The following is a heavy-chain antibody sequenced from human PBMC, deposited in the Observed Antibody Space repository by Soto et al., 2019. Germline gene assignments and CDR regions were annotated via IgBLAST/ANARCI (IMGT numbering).Heavy chain of an antibody. D-gene: IGHD2-21*02. CDR2: IYYSETT. CDR3: ARRHGDHSTFAFQI. J-gene: IGHJ3*02. CDR1: GGSIISYY. V-gene: IGHV4-59*01. Sequence: QVQLQESGPGLVKPSETLSLSCTVSGGSIISYYWSWIRQPPGEGLEWLGYIYYSETTKYNPSLERRVTISVDTSKKQFYLKFNSVTAADTAVYYCARRHGDHSTFAFQIWGQGTMVTVSS.